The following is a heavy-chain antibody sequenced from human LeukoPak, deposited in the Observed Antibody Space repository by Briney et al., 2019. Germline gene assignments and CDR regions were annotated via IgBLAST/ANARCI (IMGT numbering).Heavy chain of an antibody. CDR2: IYYSEST. Sequence: PSETLSLTCTVSGDSFRSYYWSWIRQPPGKGLEWIGYIYYSESTNYNPSLKSRVTISVDTSKNQFSLKLNSVTAADTAVYYCARGRNLEWFDYWGQGTLVTVSS. CDR1: GDSFRSYY. J-gene: IGHJ5*01. D-gene: IGHD3-3*01. V-gene: IGHV4-59*01. CDR3: ARGRNLEWFDY.